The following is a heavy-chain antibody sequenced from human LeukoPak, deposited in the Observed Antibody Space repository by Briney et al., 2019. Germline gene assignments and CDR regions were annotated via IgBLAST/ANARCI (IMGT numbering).Heavy chain of an antibody. Sequence: SETLSLTCTVSGGSISSHYWSWIRQPPGKGLEWIGYIYYSGSTNYNPSLKSRVTISVDTSKNQFSLKLSSVTAADTAVYYCARGSNYVKYYYYYYYMDVWGKGTTVTVSS. CDR1: GGSISSHY. V-gene: IGHV4-59*11. CDR2: IYYSGST. D-gene: IGHD1-7*01. CDR3: ARGSNYVKYYYYYYYMDV. J-gene: IGHJ6*03.